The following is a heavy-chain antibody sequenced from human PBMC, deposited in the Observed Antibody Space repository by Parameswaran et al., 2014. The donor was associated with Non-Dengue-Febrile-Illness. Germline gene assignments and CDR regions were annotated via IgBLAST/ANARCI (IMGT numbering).Heavy chain of an antibody. CDR3: ARDLKWFPHDF. CDR2: ISYDGSAQ. Sequence: WIRQPPGKGLEWVALISYDGSAQYYADSVRGRFTISRDNSKNTLYLQMNSLRAEDTAMYYCARDLKWFPHDFRGQGTLVTVSS. J-gene: IGHJ4*02. V-gene: IGHV3-33*05. D-gene: IGHD3-22*01.